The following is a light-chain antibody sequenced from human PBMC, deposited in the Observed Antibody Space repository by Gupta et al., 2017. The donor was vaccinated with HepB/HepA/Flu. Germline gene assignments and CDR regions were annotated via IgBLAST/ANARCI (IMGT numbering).Light chain of an antibody. J-gene: IGLJ2*01. CDR2: VKN. Sequence: SSDLTQAPAVSVALGQTVSITCQGDNLRGFYADWYQQKPGQAPVIVISVKNNRPSGIPDRFSGSSSGATASLTITGAQAEDEADYYCNSRDSSGNLVFGGGTKFTVL. CDR3: NSRDSSGNLV. CDR1: NLRGFY. V-gene: IGLV3-19*01.